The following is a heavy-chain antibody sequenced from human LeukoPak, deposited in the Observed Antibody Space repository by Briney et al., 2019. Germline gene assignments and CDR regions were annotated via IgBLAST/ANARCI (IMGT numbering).Heavy chain of an antibody. Sequence: GESLKISCKGSGYSFTSYWIGWVRQMPGKGLEWMGIIYPGDSDTRYSPSFQGQVTISADKSISTAYLQWSSLKASDTAMYYCARQHEGGVVVITTSWDDAFDIWGQGTMVTVSS. CDR1: GYSFTSYW. CDR3: ARQHEGGVVVITTSWDDAFDI. J-gene: IGHJ3*02. CDR2: IYPGDSDT. V-gene: IGHV5-51*01. D-gene: IGHD3-22*01.